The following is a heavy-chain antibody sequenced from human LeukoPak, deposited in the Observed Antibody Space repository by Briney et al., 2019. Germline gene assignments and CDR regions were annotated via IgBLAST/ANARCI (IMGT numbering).Heavy chain of an antibody. Sequence: SETLSLTCAVYGGSFSGYYWSWIRQPPGKGLEWIGEINHSGSTNYNPSLKSRVTMSVDTSKNRFSLRLSSVTAADTAMYYCARMEVGATSLDYWGQGTLVTVSS. D-gene: IGHD1-26*01. V-gene: IGHV4-34*01. CDR1: GGSFSGYY. CDR2: INHSGST. J-gene: IGHJ4*02. CDR3: ARMEVGATSLDY.